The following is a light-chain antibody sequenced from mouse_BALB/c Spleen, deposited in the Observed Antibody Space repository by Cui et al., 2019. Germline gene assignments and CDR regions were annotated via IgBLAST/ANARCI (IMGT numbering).Light chain of an antibody. CDR3: QQWSGYPFT. CDR1: SSVSSSY. Sequence: ENLLTQPPAILAASLGQKVTMTCSASSSVSSSYLHWYQQKSGASPKPLIHRTSNLASGVPARFSGSGSGTSYSLTISSVEAEDDATYYCQQWSGYPFTFGGGTKLEIK. CDR2: RTS. J-gene: IGKJ2*01. V-gene: IGKV4-58*01.